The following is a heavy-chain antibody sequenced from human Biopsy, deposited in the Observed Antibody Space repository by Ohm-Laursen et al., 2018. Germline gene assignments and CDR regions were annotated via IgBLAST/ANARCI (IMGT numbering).Heavy chain of an antibody. CDR1: GFTFGDYY. V-gene: IGHV3-11*01. CDR2: ISGSGTTI. Sequence: GSLRLSCAASGFTFGDYYMSWIRQAPGKGLEWLSYISGSGTTIFYADSVKGRFTVSRDNAKDSLYLQMNSLTVEDTAVYYCARDGAGSYHDYWGQGTLVTVSS. J-gene: IGHJ4*02. CDR3: ARDGAGSYHDY. D-gene: IGHD3-10*01.